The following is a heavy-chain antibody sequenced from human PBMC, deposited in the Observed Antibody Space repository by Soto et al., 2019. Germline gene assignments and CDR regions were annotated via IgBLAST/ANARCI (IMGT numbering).Heavy chain of an antibody. V-gene: IGHV3-33*01. CDR1: GFPFSRFG. D-gene: IGHD2-15*01. CDR3: ARDQPDSGGYSDS. J-gene: IGHJ4*02. Sequence: GGSLRLSCEASGFPFSRFGIHWVRQAPGKGLEWLAIIWNDGSNEYYADSVKGRFTISRDSSKNTVYLQVSNLRAEDTAVYFCARDQPDSGGYSDSSGQGPLVTVSS. CDR2: IWNDGSNE.